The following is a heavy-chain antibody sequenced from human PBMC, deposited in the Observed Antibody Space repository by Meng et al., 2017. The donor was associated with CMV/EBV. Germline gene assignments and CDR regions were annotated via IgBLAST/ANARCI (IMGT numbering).Heavy chain of an antibody. CDR2: ISAYNGNT. CDR3: ARHYSNLKGGWFDP. J-gene: IGHJ5*02. V-gene: IGHV1-18*01. D-gene: IGHD4-11*01. Sequence: ASVKVSCKASGYTFTSYGISWVRQAPGQELEWMGWISAYNGNTNYAQKLQGRVTMTTDTSTSTAYMELRSLRSDDTAVYYCARHYSNLKGGWFDPWGQGTLVTVSS. CDR1: GYTFTSYG.